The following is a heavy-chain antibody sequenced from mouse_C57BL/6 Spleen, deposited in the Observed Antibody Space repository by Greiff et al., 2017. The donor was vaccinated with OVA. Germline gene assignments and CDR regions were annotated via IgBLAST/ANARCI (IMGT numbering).Heavy chain of an antibody. V-gene: IGHV1-4*01. CDR1: GYTFTSYT. CDR3: ARDYGSSYGYFDV. J-gene: IGHJ1*03. CDR2: INPSSGYT. Sequence: VQLQESGAELARPGASVKMSCKASGYTFTSYTMHWVKQRPGQGLEWIGYINPSSGYTKYNQKFKDKATLTADKSSSTAYMQLSSLTSEDSAVYYCARDYGSSYGYFDVWGTGTTVTVSS. D-gene: IGHD1-1*01.